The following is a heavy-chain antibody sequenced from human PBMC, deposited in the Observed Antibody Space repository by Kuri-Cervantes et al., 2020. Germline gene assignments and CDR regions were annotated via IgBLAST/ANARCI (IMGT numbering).Heavy chain of an antibody. D-gene: IGHD3-10*01. CDR1: GFTFSSYA. CDR2: IYSGGST. Sequence: LSLTCAASGFTFSSYAMSWVRQAPGKGLEWVSVIYSGGSTYYADSVKGRFTISRDNSKNTLYLQMNSLRAEDTAVYYCARDSLGGSDLDYWGQGTLVTVSS. J-gene: IGHJ4*02. CDR3: ARDSLGGSDLDY. V-gene: IGHV3-66*01.